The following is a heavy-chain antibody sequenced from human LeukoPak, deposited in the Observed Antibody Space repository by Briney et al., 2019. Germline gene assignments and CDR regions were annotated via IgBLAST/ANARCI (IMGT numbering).Heavy chain of an antibody. Sequence: ASVKVSCKASGYTFTSYYIQWVRQAPGQGLEWMGIIKPSGRSPSYAQKFQGRVTMTRDMSTSTVYMELNSLTSDDTAVYYCARPSSGSSNDAFDIWGQRTMVTVSS. D-gene: IGHD1-26*01. CDR2: IKPSGRSP. J-gene: IGHJ3*02. CDR3: ARPSSGSSNDAFDI. V-gene: IGHV1-46*01. CDR1: GYTFTSYY.